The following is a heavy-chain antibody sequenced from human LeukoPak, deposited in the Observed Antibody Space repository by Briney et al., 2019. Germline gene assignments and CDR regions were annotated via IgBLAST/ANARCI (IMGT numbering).Heavy chain of an antibody. V-gene: IGHV3-11*01. Sequence: SGGSLRLSCAASGFTFSDYYMSWIRQAPGKGLEWVAYITSSGDDIYYADSVKGRFTISRDDAKNALFLRMSSLRVEDTATYYCASDIVATSGDFWGQGTLVSVSS. J-gene: IGHJ4*02. D-gene: IGHD5-12*01. CDR3: ASDIVATSGDF. CDR1: GFTFSDYY. CDR2: ITSSGDDI.